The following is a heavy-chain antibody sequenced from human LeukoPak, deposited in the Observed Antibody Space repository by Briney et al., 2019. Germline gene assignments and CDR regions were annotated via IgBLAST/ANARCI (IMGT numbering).Heavy chain of an antibody. Sequence: GGTLRLSCAASGFTFSSYGMSWVRQAPGKGLEWVSAISGSGGSTYYADSVKGRFTISRDNSKNTLSLQMNSLRAEDTAVYHCARGPYCSSTSCYSVGAFDIWGQGTMVTVSS. CDR1: GFTFSSYG. V-gene: IGHV3-23*01. J-gene: IGHJ3*02. D-gene: IGHD2-2*02. CDR3: ARGPYCSSTSCYSVGAFDI. CDR2: ISGSGGST.